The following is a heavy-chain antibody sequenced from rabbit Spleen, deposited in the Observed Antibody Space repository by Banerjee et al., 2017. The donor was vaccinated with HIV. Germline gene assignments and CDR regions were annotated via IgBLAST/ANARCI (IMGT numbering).Heavy chain of an antibody. CDR2: IDTGSSGAS. D-gene: IGHD7-1*01. J-gene: IGHJ4*01. Sequence: QEQLEEFGGGLVKPEGALTLTCKASGFDLSSYYYMFGVRQAPGKGLEWIGCIDTGSSGASCFVNSPRGRFTHRKTSSTSLALQMTCSTAACTATYFSASAANSVSGTEKFAFALWGPGT. CDR1: GFDLSSYYY. CDR3: ASAANSVSGTEKFAFAL. V-gene: IGHV1S45*01.